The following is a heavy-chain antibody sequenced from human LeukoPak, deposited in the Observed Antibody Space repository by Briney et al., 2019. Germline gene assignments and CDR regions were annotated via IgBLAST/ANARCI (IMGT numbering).Heavy chain of an antibody. Sequence: SETLSLACTVSGGSISSYYWSWIRQPPGKGLEWIGYIHYSGSPNYNPSLKSRPSLSVDTSKNQISLRLSSVTAADTAVYYCARDLMFGLFDPWGQGTLVTVSS. D-gene: IGHD3-10*02. J-gene: IGHJ5*02. V-gene: IGHV4-59*01. CDR2: IHYSGSP. CDR1: GGSISSYY. CDR3: ARDLMFGLFDP.